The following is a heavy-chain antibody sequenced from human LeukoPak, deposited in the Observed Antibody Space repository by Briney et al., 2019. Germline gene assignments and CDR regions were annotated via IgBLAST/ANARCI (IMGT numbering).Heavy chain of an antibody. CDR2: IYHSGST. V-gene: IGHV4-39*07. Sequence: SETLSLTCTVSGGSISSSSYYWGWIRQPPGKGLEWIGYIYHSGSTYYNPSLKSRVTISVDRSKNQFSLKLSSVTAADTAVYYCARERGYSSSWYVYWGQGTLVTFSS. J-gene: IGHJ4*02. D-gene: IGHD6-13*01. CDR3: ARERGYSSSWYVY. CDR1: GGSISSSSYY.